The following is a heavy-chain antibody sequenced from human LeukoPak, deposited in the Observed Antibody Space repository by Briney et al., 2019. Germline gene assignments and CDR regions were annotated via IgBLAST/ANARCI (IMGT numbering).Heavy chain of an antibody. Sequence: ASVKVSCKASGGAFSSYAISWVRQAPGQGLEWMGGIIPIFGTTNYAQKFQGRVTITADESTSTAYMELSSLRSEDTAVYYCARDLGGCWFDPWGQGTLVTVSS. CDR1: GGAFSSYA. CDR2: IIPIFGTT. CDR3: ARDLGGCWFDP. V-gene: IGHV1-69*13. J-gene: IGHJ5*02.